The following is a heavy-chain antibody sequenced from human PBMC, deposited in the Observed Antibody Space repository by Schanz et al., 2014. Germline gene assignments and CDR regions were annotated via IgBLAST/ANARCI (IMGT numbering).Heavy chain of an antibody. D-gene: IGHD3-3*01. J-gene: IGHJ4*02. CDR3: ARALLVSHCDCWSRNDY. V-gene: IGHV3-NL1*01. CDR1: GFTFSQYG. Sequence: QVFLAESGGGVVQPGRSLRLSCAASGFTFSQYGMHWVRQAPGKGLEWVSGLTEGGGGTYYADSVKGRFTISRDNSKNTQYLQMKSLTVEDAAVYCCARALLVSHCDCWSRNDYWGQGTLVTVSS. CDR2: LTEGGGGT.